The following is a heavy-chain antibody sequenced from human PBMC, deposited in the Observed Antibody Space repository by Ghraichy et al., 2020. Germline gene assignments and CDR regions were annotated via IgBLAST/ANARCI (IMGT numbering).Heavy chain of an antibody. CDR2: INPNSGGT. D-gene: IGHD2-2*01. V-gene: IGHV1-2*02. J-gene: IGHJ6*02. CDR1: GYTFTGYY. CDR3: ARRVVPAAIYYYYGMDV. Sequence: ASVKVSCKASGYTFTGYYMHWVRQAPGQGLEWMGWINPNSGGTNYAQKFQGRVTMTRDTSISTAYMELSRLRSDDTAVYYCARRVVPAAIYYYYGMDVWGQGTTVTVSS.